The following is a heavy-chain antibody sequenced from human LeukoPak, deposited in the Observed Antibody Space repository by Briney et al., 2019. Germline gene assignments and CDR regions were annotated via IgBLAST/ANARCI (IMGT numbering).Heavy chain of an antibody. D-gene: IGHD3-10*01. CDR1: GFRFSTYW. CDR3: ARGGSYYAN. CDR2: IKEDGSEK. J-gene: IGHJ4*02. Sequence: GGSLRLSCAASGFRFSTYWMSWVRQAPGKGLEWVANIKEDGSEKYYVDSVKGRFTISGDNAKNSLFLQMNSLGVDDTAVYYGARGGSYYANWGQGTLVTVSS. V-gene: IGHV3-7*04.